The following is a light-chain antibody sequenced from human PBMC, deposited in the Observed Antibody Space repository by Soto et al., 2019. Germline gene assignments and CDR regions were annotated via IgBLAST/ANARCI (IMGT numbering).Light chain of an antibody. CDR1: QTVSSSY. CDR3: QQRSNWPRT. J-gene: IGKJ1*01. CDR2: DAS. Sequence: IGLKQSPCTLSLSPGERATLSCRASQTVSSSYLAWYQQKPGQAPRLLIYDASNRATGIPARFSGSGSGTDFTLTISSLEPEDFAVYYCQQRSNWPRTLGQGTKVDIK. V-gene: IGKV3D-20*02.